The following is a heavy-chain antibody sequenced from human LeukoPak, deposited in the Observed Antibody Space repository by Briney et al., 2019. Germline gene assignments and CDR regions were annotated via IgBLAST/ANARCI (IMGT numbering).Heavy chain of an antibody. CDR1: GFTFTSSA. CDR3: AVRTGYSSGWDYYFDY. CDR2: IVVGSGNT. V-gene: IGHV1-58*02. J-gene: IGHJ4*02. D-gene: IGHD6-19*01. Sequence: SAKVSCKASGFTFTSSAMQWVRQARGQRLEWIGWIVVGSGNTNYAQKFQERVTITRDMSTSTAYMELSSLRSEDTAVYYCAVRTGYSSGWDYYFDYWGQGTLVTVSS.